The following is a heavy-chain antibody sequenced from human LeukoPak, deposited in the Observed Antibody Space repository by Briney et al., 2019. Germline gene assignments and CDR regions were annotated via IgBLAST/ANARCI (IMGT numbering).Heavy chain of an antibody. Sequence: GGSLRLSCAAAAFTSANYALGWVRQAPGNGLEWVSAISGSGTTTYYADSVKGRFTNSRDSSKNTMYLQTNSLRAEDTAVYYCAKGGIYYGTDYWGQGTLVTVSS. CDR1: AFTSANYA. CDR2: ISGSGTTT. CDR3: AKGGIYYGTDY. D-gene: IGHD1-26*01. J-gene: IGHJ4*02. V-gene: IGHV3-23*01.